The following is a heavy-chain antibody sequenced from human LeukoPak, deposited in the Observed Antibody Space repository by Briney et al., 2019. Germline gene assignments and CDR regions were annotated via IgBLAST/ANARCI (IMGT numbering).Heavy chain of an antibody. Sequence: GASVKVSCKASGYTFTGYYMHWVRQAPGQGLEWMGWINPNSGDTNYAQKFQGRVTMTRDTAISTAYMELSRLRSDVTAVYYCERGDNWNGNYYYGMDVWGQGTTVTVSS. CDR2: INPNSGDT. V-gene: IGHV1-2*02. J-gene: IGHJ6*02. D-gene: IGHD1-20*01. CDR3: ERGDNWNGNYYYGMDV. CDR1: GYTFTGYY.